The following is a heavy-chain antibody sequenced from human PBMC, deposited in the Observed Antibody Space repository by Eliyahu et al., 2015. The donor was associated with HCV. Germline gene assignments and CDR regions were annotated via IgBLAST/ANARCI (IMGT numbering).Heavy chain of an antibody. CDR3: ATYPDLIDY. CDR2: IYYRGTT. V-gene: IGHV4-39*01. D-gene: IGHD1-14*01. CDR1: GGSITISSYF. Sequence: QLQLQESGPGLVKPSETLSLTCSVSGGSITISSYFWAWIRQPPGKGLEWLGTIYYRGTTYYNPSLQSRVTISVDTSKNQFSLKLSSVTAADTAVYYCATYPDLIDYWGQGTLVTVSP. J-gene: IGHJ4*02.